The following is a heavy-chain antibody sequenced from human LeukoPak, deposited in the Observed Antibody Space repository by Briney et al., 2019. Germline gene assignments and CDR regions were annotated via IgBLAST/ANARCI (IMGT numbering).Heavy chain of an antibody. CDR3: ARSRRWFPFDY. J-gene: IGHJ4*02. D-gene: IGHD2-15*01. Sequence: GGSLRLSCAASGFTFSSYWLSWVRQVPGKGLEWVANIKQDGSEKYYVDSVKGRFTIPRDNAKNSLYLQMNSLRAEDTAVYYCARSRRWFPFDYWGQGTLVTVSS. V-gene: IGHV3-7*01. CDR2: IKQDGSEK. CDR1: GFTFSSYW.